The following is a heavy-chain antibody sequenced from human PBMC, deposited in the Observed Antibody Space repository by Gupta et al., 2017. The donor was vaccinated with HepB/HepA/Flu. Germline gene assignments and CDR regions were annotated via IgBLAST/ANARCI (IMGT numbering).Heavy chain of an antibody. Sequence: QVPLVESGGGVVQPGRSLRLSCAASGFTFSTYGLHWVRQAPGKGLEWVAVISYDGSNKYYADSVKGRFTISRDNSKNTLYLQMNSLRAEDTAVYYCAKGGGRRQWLGKGWYFDLWGRGTLVTVSS. CDR3: AKGGGRRQWLGKGWYFDL. J-gene: IGHJ2*01. D-gene: IGHD6-19*01. CDR1: GFTFSTYG. V-gene: IGHV3-30*18. CDR2: ISYDGSNK.